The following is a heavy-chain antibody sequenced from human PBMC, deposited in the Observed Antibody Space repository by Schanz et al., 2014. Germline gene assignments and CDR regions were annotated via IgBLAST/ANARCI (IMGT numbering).Heavy chain of an antibody. D-gene: IGHD3-10*01. CDR2: INPSVGNT. CDR3: ARGPSTGAFDI. V-gene: IGHV1-46*03. J-gene: IGHJ3*02. Sequence: QVQLVQSGAEVKKPGASVKVSCEASGYTFTSYYIHWFRQAPGQGLGWMGLINPSVGNTNYAQKFRGRVTMSRDTYTSTVYMELGSLRSEDTAVYCCARGPSTGAFDIWGQGTMVTVSS. CDR1: GYTFTSYY.